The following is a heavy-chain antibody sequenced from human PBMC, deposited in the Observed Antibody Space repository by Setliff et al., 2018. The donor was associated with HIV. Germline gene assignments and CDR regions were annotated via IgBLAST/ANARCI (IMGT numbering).Heavy chain of an antibody. CDR3: TRLRGLSGYNVFEY. D-gene: IGHD5-12*01. Sequence: PGESLKISCKGSGYTFTNYWIAWVRQMPGKGLEWMGVIYPDDSDARYSPSFQGQVTISADKSISTAYLQWSSLKASDTAMYYCTRLRGLSGYNVFEYWGQGTLVTVSS. CDR2: IYPDDSDA. V-gene: IGHV5-51*01. CDR1: GYTFTNYW. J-gene: IGHJ4*02.